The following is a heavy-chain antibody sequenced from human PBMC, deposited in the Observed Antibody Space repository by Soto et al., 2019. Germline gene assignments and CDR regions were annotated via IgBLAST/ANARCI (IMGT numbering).Heavy chain of an antibody. CDR2: IYYSGST. CDR1: GGSISSGGYY. Sequence: SETLSLTCTVSGGSISSGGYYWSWIRQHPGKGLEWIGYIYYSGSTYYNPSLKSRVTISVDTSKNQFSLKLSSVTAADTAVYYCAKGGSNLPSTVGFDPWGQGTLVTVSS. J-gene: IGHJ5*02. D-gene: IGHD4-4*01. V-gene: IGHV4-31*03. CDR3: AKGGSNLPSTVGFDP.